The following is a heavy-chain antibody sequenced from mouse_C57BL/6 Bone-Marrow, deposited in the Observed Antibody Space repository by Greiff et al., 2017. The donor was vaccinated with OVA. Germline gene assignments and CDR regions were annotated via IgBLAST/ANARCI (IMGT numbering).Heavy chain of an antibody. CDR1: GISITTGNYR. J-gene: IGHJ2*01. V-gene: IGHV3-5*01. CDR2: IYYSGTI. D-gene: IGHD1-1*01. Sequence: EVKLQESGPGLVKPSQTVFLTCTVTGISITTGNYRWSWIRQFPGNKLEWIGYIYYSGTITYNPSLTSRTTITRDTPKNQFFLEMNSLTAEDTATYYCARDYYGSSTGDYFDYWGQGTTLTVSS. CDR3: ARDYYGSSTGDYFDY.